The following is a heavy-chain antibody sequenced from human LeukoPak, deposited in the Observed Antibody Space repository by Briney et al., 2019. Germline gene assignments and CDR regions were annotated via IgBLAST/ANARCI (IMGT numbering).Heavy chain of an antibody. CDR1: VYSFTDYY. V-gene: IGHV1-2*02. D-gene: IGHD2-21*02. CDR3: ARDTCDGGDCFNWFDP. Sequence: ASVKVSCKASVYSFTDYYIHWARRAPGQGLEWRGWINPKGGGINYAPECQGRVTMTRDTSITTAYMELSSLRSDDTAMYYCARDTCDGGDCFNWFDPWGQGTLVTVSS. CDR2: INPKGGGI. J-gene: IGHJ5*02.